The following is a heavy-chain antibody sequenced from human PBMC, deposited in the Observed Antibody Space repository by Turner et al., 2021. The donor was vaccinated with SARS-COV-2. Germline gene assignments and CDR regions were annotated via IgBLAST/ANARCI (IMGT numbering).Heavy chain of an antibody. Sequence: EVQLVESGGGLVQPGRSLRLSCAASGFTFDDYAMNWVRQAPGKGLEWVSGISWNSGSIGYADSVKGRFTISRDNAKNSLYLQMNSLRAEDTALYYCATRSGSYAGFDSWGQGTLVTVSS. D-gene: IGHD1-26*01. CDR1: GFTFDDYA. J-gene: IGHJ4*02. CDR3: ATRSGSYAGFDS. V-gene: IGHV3-9*01. CDR2: ISWNSGSI.